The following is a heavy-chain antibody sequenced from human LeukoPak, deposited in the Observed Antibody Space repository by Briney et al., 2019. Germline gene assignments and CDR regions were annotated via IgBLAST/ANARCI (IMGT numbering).Heavy chain of an antibody. J-gene: IGHJ4*02. Sequence: GGSLRLSCAASGFTFNTYSMHWVRQTPGKGLEWVAVISSDENNKYYPDSVKGRFTISRDNSQNTLYLQMNSLRGEDTAVYCCARDGRATGSFDYWGQGTLVTVSS. CDR3: ARDGRATGSFDY. CDR1: GFTFNTYS. D-gene: IGHD3-10*01. CDR2: ISSDENNK. V-gene: IGHV3-30-3*01.